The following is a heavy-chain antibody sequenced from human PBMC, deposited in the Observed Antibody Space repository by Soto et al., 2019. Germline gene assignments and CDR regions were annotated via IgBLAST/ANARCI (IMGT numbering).Heavy chain of an antibody. J-gene: IGHJ4*02. Sequence: HVQLVESGGGVVQPGRSLRLSCAASGFSFSSFAMHWVRQAPGKGLEWVTVISYDGGNKYYADSVKGRFTISRDNSRNTLYLQMNSLRAEDTAVFYCARDLRENYYDSSGYYLDYWGQGTLVTVSS. V-gene: IGHV3-30-3*01. CDR1: GFSFSSFA. D-gene: IGHD3-22*01. CDR3: ARDLRENYYDSSGYYLDY. CDR2: ISYDGGNK.